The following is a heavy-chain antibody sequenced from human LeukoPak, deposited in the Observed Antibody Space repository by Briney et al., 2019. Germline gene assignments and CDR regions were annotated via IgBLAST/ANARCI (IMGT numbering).Heavy chain of an antibody. V-gene: IGHV4-59*01. CDR2: VYYSGSA. J-gene: IGHJ4*02. CDR1: GGTISSYY. CDR3: AGGTYYYFDY. Sequence: SQTLSLTCNVSGGTISSYYWRWIRQPPGKGVEWIGYVYYSGSAHYNPSLKSRVTISVDTSKNQFSLKVSSVTAADTAIYYCAGGTYYYFDYWGQGTLVTVSS. D-gene: IGHD1-26*01.